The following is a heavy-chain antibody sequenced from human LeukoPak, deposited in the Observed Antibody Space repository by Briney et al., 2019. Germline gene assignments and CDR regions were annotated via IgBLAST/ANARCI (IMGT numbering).Heavy chain of an antibody. CDR1: GYTFTSYD. V-gene: IGHV1-8*01. CDR2: MNPNSGNT. D-gene: IGHD2-15*01. CDR3: ARHEVLPTPYYYYGMDV. Sequence: ASVKVSCKASGYTFTSYDINWVRQATGQGLAWMGWMNPNSGNTGYAQKFQGRVTMTRNTSISTAYMELSSLRSEDTAVYYCARHEVLPTPYYYYGMDVWGQGTTVTVSS. J-gene: IGHJ6*02.